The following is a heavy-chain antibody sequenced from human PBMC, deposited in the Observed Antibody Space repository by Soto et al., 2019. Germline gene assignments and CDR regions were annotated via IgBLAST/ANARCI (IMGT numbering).Heavy chain of an antibody. CDR2: ISDRGSTI. CDR3: ARVVGLHPHPWFDP. J-gene: IGHJ5*02. V-gene: IGHV3-11*01. Sequence: QVQVVESGGGLVKPGGSLRLSCEVSGFSVTDSMSWIRQAPGKGLEWVAYISDRGSTIFYADSVRGRFTISRDSAQNSLFLEMDSQRVVDTAVYYCARVVGLHPHPWFDPWGQGTLVTVSS. CDR1: GFSVTDS.